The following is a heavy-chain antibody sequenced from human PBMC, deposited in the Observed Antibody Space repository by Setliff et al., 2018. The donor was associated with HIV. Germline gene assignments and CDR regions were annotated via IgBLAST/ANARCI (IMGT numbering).Heavy chain of an antibody. D-gene: IGHD3-10*01. Sequence: PSETLSLTCTVSGGSISSHYWSWIRQPPGKGLEWIGFIFYSGSTNYNPSLKSRVTMSVDTSKSQFSLKLTSVTAADTAVYYCARDQPQDYYGSGALDYWGQGTLVTVSS. CDR1: GGSISSHY. CDR3: ARDQPQDYYGSGALDY. J-gene: IGHJ4*02. V-gene: IGHV4-59*11. CDR2: IFYSGST.